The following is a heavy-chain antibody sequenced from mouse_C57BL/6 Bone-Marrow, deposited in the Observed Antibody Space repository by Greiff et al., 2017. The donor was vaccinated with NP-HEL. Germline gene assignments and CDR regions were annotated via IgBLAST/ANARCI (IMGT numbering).Heavy chain of an antibody. CDR3: ASLYYGSSYYAMDY. J-gene: IGHJ4*01. CDR1: GFTFSSYA. D-gene: IGHD1-1*01. Sequence: EVKLVESGGGLVKPGGSLKLSCAASGFTFSSYAMSWVRQTPEKRLEWVATISHGGSYTYYPDNVKGRFTISRDNAKNNLYLQMSHLKSEDTAMYSCASLYYGSSYYAMDYWGQGTSVTVSS. V-gene: IGHV5-4*03. CDR2: ISHGGSYT.